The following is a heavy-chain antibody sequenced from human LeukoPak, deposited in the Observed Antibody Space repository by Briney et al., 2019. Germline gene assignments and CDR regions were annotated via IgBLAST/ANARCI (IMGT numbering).Heavy chain of an antibody. V-gene: IGHV3-48*03. Sequence: GGSLRLSCAASGFTFSSYEMNWVRQVPGKGLEWSSYISSSGSTIYYADSVKGRFTISRDNAKNSLYLQMNSLRAEDTAVYYCAKDQVWIVVGSFDYWGQGTLVTVSS. J-gene: IGHJ4*02. CDR3: AKDQVWIVVGSFDY. D-gene: IGHD3-22*01. CDR2: ISSSGSTI. CDR1: GFTFSSYE.